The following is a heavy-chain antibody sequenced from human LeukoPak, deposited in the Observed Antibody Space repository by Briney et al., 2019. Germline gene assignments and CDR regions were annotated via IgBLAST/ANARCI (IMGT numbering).Heavy chain of an antibody. CDR2: INAYSGNT. D-gene: IGHD3-16*02. Sequence: ASVKVSCKASGYTFTSYGISWVRQAPGQGLEWMGWINAYSGNTNYAQKLQGRVTMTTDTSTSTAYMELRNLTSDDTAVYYCARNGPYDYVGGSYRSTNYFDYWGQGTMVTVSS. V-gene: IGHV1-18*01. CDR1: GYTFTSYG. CDR3: ARNGPYDYVGGSYRSTNYFDY. J-gene: IGHJ4*03.